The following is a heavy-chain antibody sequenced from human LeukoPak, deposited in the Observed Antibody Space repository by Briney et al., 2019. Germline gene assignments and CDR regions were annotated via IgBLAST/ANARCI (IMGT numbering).Heavy chain of an antibody. V-gene: IGHV4-39*01. Sequence: SETLSLTCTVSGGSISSSSYYWGWIRQPPGKGLEWIGSIYYSGSTYYNPSLKSRVTISVDTSKNQFSLKLSSVTAADTAVYYCARAPYGSGSYYFPNLFDYWGQGTLVTVSS. CDR3: ARAPYGSGSYYFPNLFDY. D-gene: IGHD3-10*01. CDR1: GGSISSSSYY. CDR2: IYYSGST. J-gene: IGHJ4*02.